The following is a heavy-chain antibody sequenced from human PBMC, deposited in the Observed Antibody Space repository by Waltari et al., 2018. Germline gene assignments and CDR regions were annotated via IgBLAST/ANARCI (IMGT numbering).Heavy chain of an antibody. CDR2: NNGSGRT. CDR3: ARRRICDTFTCYFDATSYYYYYMDV. Sequence: QEHLEQWGASLLRPADTLSLTCAAHGGKFADLYWNCIRLSLGKGPEWRGENNGSGRTSVNPSLQGRVSLSVDSSKSQFSLKMNSTTAADSAVYFCARRRICDTFTCYFDATSYYYYYMDVWGAGTKVTVSS. D-gene: IGHD2-15*01. CDR1: GGKFADLY. V-gene: IGHV4-34*01. J-gene: IGHJ6*03.